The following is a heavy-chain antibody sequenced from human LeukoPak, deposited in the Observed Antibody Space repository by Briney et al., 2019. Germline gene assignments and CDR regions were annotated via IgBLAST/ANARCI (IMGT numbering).Heavy chain of an antibody. CDR1: GGTFSSYA. J-gene: IGHJ4*02. Sequence: GASVKVSCKASGGTFSSYAISWVRQAPGRGLEWMGRIIPILGIANYAQKFRGRVTITADKSTSTAYMELSSLRSEDTAVYYCASDYGGAHWGQGTLVTVSS. V-gene: IGHV1-69*04. CDR2: IIPILGIA. CDR3: ASDYGGAH. D-gene: IGHD4-23*01.